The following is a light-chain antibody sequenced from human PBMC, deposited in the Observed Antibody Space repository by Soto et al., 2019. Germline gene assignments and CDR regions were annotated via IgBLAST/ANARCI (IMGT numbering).Light chain of an antibody. Sequence: IVMTQSPAPLSVGPGERATLSFRASQSISSNLAWYQQKPGQAPRLLTYGASTRATGIPARFSGSGSGTEFTLTISRLEPEDFAVYYCQQYGSSRGTFGQGTKVDIK. J-gene: IGKJ1*01. CDR2: GAS. CDR1: QSISSN. V-gene: IGKV3-15*01. CDR3: QQYGSSRGT.